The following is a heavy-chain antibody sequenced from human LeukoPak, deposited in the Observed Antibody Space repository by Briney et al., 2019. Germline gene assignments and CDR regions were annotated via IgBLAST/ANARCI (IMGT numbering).Heavy chain of an antibody. CDR3: ARRVGAVAGKEYYYYYGMDV. V-gene: IGHV5-51*01. J-gene: IGHJ6*02. CDR1: GYSFTSYW. D-gene: IGHD6-19*01. Sequence: GESLKISCKGSGYSFTSYWIGWVRQLPGKGLEWMGIIYPGDSDTRYSPSFQGQVTISADKSISTAYLQWSSLKASDTAMYYCARRVGAVAGKEYYYYYGMDVWGQGTTVTVSS. CDR2: IYPGDSDT.